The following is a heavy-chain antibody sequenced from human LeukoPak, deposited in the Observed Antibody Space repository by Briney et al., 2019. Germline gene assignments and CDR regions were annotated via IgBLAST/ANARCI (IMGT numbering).Heavy chain of an antibody. J-gene: IGHJ4*02. CDR3: ARDPDSSAFDY. CDR2: IKYDDTVK. D-gene: IGHD2-15*01. Sequence: GGSLRLSCTAAGFNFGTYWMSWVRQSPEKGLEFVANIKYDDTVKNYVDSVKGRFTISRDNLRNSVYLQMDSLRPEDTALYYCARDPDSSAFDYWGQGAQVTVSS. V-gene: IGHV3-7*01. CDR1: GFNFGTYW.